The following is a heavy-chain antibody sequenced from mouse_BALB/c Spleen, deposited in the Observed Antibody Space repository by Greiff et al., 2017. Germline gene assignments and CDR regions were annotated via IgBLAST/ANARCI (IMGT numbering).Heavy chain of an antibody. V-gene: IGHV14-3*02. CDR1: GFNIKDTY. Sequence: EVQLQQSGAELVKPGASVKLSCTASGFNIKDTYMHWVKQRPEQGLEWIGRIDPANGNTKYDPKFQGKATITADTSSNTAYLQLSSLTSEDTAVYYCAKGYDGYYVGYAMDDWGQGTSVTVSS. CDR3: AKGYDGYYVGYAMDD. CDR2: IDPANGNT. J-gene: IGHJ4*01. D-gene: IGHD2-3*01.